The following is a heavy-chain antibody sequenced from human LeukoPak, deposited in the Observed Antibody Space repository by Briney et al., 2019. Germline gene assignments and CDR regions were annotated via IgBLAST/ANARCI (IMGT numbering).Heavy chain of an antibody. CDR2: IYYSGST. V-gene: IGHV4-59*01. CDR1: GGSISSYY. CDR3: ARDTGSGWYEGVFDY. D-gene: IGHD6-19*01. Sequence: SETLSLTCTVSGGSISSYYWSWIRQPPGKGLEWIGYIYYSGSTNYNPSLKSRVTISVDTSKNQFSLKLSSVTAADTAVYYCARDTGSGWYEGVFDYWGQGTLVAVSP. J-gene: IGHJ4*02.